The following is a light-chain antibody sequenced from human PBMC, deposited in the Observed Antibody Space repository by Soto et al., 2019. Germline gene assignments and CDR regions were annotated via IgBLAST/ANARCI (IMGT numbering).Light chain of an antibody. CDR3: QQSYSTPLT. J-gene: IGKJ4*01. CDR2: GTS. Sequence: DIQMTQSPSSLSASVGDRVTITCRASENIFSYVNWYQQKSGHAPKLLIFGTSSLHSGVPSGFSGSGSGTEFTLTISSLQPEDFATYYCQQSYSTPLTFGGGTKVEIK. CDR1: ENIFSY. V-gene: IGKV1-39*01.